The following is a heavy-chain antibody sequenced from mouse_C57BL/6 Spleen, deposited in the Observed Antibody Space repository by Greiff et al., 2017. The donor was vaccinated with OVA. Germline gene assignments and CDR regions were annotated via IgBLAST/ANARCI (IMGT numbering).Heavy chain of an antibody. CDR2: IDTSDSET. CDR3: ARANWEGSYAMDY. V-gene: IGHV1-52*01. J-gene: IGHJ4*01. D-gene: IGHD4-1*01. Sequence: QVQLQQPGAELVRPGSSVKLSCKASGYTFTSYWMHWVKQRPIQGLEWIGNIDTSDSETHYNQKFKDKATLTVDKSPSTAYMQLSSLTSEDSAVYYCARANWEGSYAMDYWGQGTSVTVSS. CDR1: GYTFTSYW.